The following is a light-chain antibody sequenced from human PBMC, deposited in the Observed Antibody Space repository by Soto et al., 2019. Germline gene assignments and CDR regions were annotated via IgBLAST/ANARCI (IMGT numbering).Light chain of an antibody. CDR1: QSVSTY. Sequence: EIVLTQSPATLSLSPGERATLSCRASQSVSTYLAWYQQKPGLAPRLLIYDASNRATGIPARFSGSGSETDFTLTISSLEPEDFAVYYCQQRSDWPITFGQGTRLDIK. V-gene: IGKV3-11*01. J-gene: IGKJ5*01. CDR2: DAS. CDR3: QQRSDWPIT.